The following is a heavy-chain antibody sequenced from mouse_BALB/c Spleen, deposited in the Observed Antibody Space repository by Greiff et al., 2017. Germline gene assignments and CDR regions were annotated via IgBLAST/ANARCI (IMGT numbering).Heavy chain of an antibody. CDR1: GFNIKDTY. V-gene: IGHV14-3*02. D-gene: IGHD2-4*01. Sequence: EVQLQQSGAELVKPGASVKLSCTASGFNIKDTYMHWVKQRPEQGLEWIGRIDPANGNTKYDPKFQGKATITADTSSNTAYLQLSSLTSEDTAVYYCAPYDYEGWFAYWGQGTLVTVSA. CDR3: APYDYEGWFAY. CDR2: IDPANGNT. J-gene: IGHJ3*01.